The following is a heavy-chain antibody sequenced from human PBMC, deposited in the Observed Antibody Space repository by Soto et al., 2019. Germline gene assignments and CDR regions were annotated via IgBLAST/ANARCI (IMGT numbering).Heavy chain of an antibody. D-gene: IGHD6-19*01. Sequence: LSLTCTVSGGSISSFYWSWIRQPAGKGLEWIGRIYTSGITNYNPSVKSRVTLSVDTSKNQFSLKLRSVTAADTAVYYCARVGMVGTVLGSWFDAWSQGTLVTVSS. J-gene: IGHJ5*02. V-gene: IGHV4-4*07. CDR3: ARVGMVGTVLGSWFDA. CDR2: IYTSGIT. CDR1: GGSISSFY.